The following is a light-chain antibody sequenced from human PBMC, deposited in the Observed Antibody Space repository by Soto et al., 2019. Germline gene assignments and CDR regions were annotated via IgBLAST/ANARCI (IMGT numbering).Light chain of an antibody. Sequence: EIVMTQSPATLSVSPGERATLSCRASQSVSSNLAWYQQKPGQAPRLLIYGASTRATGIPARFSGSGSGTEFTLTIRRLQSEDFAVYYCQQYNNWQTFGQGTKVEIK. CDR1: QSVSSN. J-gene: IGKJ1*01. V-gene: IGKV3-15*01. CDR3: QQYNNWQT. CDR2: GAS.